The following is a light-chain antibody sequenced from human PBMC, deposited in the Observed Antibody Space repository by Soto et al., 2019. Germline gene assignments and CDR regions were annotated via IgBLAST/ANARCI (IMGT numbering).Light chain of an antibody. CDR2: GAS. J-gene: IGKJ1*01. Sequence: EIVFTQSPATLSLSPGERATLSCRASQSIASYLALYQQKPGQAPRLLIYGASNRATGIPDRFSGSGSGTDFTLIINRLEAEDFAVYYCQQYNNWPPWTFGQGTKVDIK. V-gene: IGKV3-11*01. CDR3: QQYNNWPPWT. CDR1: QSIASY.